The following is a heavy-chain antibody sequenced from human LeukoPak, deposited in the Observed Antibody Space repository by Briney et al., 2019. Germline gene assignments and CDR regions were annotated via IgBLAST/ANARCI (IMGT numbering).Heavy chain of an antibody. CDR3: TARVVPYYYYGMDV. CDR1: GFTFSNAW. D-gene: IGHD3-10*01. J-gene: IGHJ6*04. CDR2: IKSKTDGGTA. Sequence: GGSLRLSCAASGFTFSNAWMSWVRQAPGKGLEWVGRIKSKTDGGTADYAAPVKGRFTISRDDSKNTLYLQMNSLKTKDTAVYYCTARVVPYYYYGMDVWGKGTTVTVSS. V-gene: IGHV3-15*01.